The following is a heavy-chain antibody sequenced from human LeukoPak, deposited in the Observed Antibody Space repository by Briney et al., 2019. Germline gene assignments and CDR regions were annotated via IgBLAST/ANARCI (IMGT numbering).Heavy chain of an antibody. CDR3: ARDLFPALVATPGDWFDP. V-gene: IGHV4-31*03. Sequence: SQTLSLTFTVSGGSISSGGYYWSWIRQHPGKGLEWIGYIYYSGSTYYNPSLKSRVTISVDTSKNQFSLKLSSVTAADTAVYYCARDLFPALVATPGDWFDPWGQGTLVTVSS. CDR1: GGSISSGGYY. CDR2: IYYSGST. J-gene: IGHJ5*02. D-gene: IGHD5-12*01.